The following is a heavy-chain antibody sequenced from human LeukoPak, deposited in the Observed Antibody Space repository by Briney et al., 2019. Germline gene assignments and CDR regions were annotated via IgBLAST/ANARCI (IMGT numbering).Heavy chain of an antibody. CDR1: GFSFSGCS. J-gene: IGHJ4*02. V-gene: IGHV3-74*01. D-gene: IGHD3-10*01. CDR3: AKDPGGSGSHRVPSDY. CDR2: VHCDGSTT. Sequence: GGSLRLSCAASGFSFSGCSMHWVRQAPGKGLVWVSRVHCDGSTTNYADSVQGRFTISRDSAKNTLYLQMNSLRAEDTAVYYCAKDPGGSGSHRVPSDYWGQGTLVTVSS.